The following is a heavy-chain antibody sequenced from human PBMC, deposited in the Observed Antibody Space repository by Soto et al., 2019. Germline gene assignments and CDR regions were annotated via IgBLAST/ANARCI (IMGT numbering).Heavy chain of an antibody. CDR3: ARDIVYYYDSSGYYLLSDHYFDY. D-gene: IGHD3-22*01. V-gene: IGHV3-30-3*01. Sequence: GGSLRLSCAASGFTFSSYAMHWIRQAPGKGLEWVAVISYDGSNKYYADSVKGRFTISRDNAKNSLYLQMNSLRAEDTAVYYCARDIVYYYDSSGYYLLSDHYFDYWGQGTLVTVSS. J-gene: IGHJ4*02. CDR1: GFTFSSYA. CDR2: ISYDGSNK.